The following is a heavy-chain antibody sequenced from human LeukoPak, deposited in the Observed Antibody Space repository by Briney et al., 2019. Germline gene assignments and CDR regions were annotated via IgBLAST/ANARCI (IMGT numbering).Heavy chain of an antibody. CDR3: AKRLLRDYGGHGAFDI. CDR2: MNPNSGNT. V-gene: IGHV1-8*02. CDR1: GYTFTGYY. D-gene: IGHD4/OR15-4a*01. J-gene: IGHJ3*02. Sequence: ASVKVSCKASGYTFTGYYIHWVRQATGQGLEWMGWMNPNSGNTGYAQKFQGRVTMTRNTSISTAYMELSSLRSEDTAVYYCAKRLLRDYGGHGAFDIWGQGTMVTVSS.